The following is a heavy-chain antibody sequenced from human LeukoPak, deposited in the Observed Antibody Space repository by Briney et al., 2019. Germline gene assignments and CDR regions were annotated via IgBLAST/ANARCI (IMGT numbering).Heavy chain of an antibody. CDR2: IIPIFGTA. J-gene: IGHJ5*02. CDR1: GGTFSSYA. CDR3: AATATLGFRFDP. Sequence: SVKVSCKASGGTFSSYAISWVRQAPGQGLEWMGGIIPIFGTANYAQKFQGRVTITADESTSTAYMELSSLRSEGTAVYYCAATATLGFRFDPWGQGTLVTVSS. D-gene: IGHD2-15*01. V-gene: IGHV1-69*13.